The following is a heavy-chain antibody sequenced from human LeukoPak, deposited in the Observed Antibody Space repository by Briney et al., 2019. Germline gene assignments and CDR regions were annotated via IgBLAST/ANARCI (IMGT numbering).Heavy chain of an antibody. Sequence: SETLSLTCTVSGGSISSSSYYWGWIRQPPGKGLEWIGSIYYSGSTYYNPSLKSRVTISVDTSKNQFSLKLSSVTAADTAVYYCARPDDSSGWYYFDYWGQGTLVTVSS. V-gene: IGHV4-39*01. CDR3: ARPDDSSGWYYFDY. CDR2: IYYSGST. CDR1: GGSISSSSYY. D-gene: IGHD6-19*01. J-gene: IGHJ4*02.